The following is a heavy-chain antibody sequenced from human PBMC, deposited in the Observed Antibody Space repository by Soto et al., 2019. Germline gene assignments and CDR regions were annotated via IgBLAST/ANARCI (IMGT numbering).Heavy chain of an antibody. Sequence: SETLSLTCAVYGGSFSGYYWSWIRQPPGKGLEWIGEINHSGSTNYNPSLKSRVTISVDTSKNQFSLKLSSVTAADTAVYYCARGRNRLGYCSSTSCYRDKWFDPWGQGTLVTVS. D-gene: IGHD2-2*02. CDR2: INHSGST. J-gene: IGHJ5*02. CDR1: GGSFSGYY. V-gene: IGHV4-34*01. CDR3: ARGRNRLGYCSSTSCYRDKWFDP.